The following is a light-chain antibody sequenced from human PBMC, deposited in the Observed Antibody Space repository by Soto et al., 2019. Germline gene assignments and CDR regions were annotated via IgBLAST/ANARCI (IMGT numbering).Light chain of an antibody. J-gene: IGKJ5*01. CDR2: GAS. Sequence: EIVLTQSPGTLSLSPGERATLSCRASQSVTSNYLAWYQQKPGQAPRLLVYGASSRATGISDRFSGSGSGTDFTLTISRLEPEDFAVYYCQQRFNWQVTFGQGTRLEIK. V-gene: IGKV3D-20*02. CDR1: QSVTSNY. CDR3: QQRFNWQVT.